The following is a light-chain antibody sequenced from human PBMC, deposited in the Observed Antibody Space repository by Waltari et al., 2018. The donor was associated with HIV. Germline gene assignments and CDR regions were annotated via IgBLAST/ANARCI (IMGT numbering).Light chain of an antibody. CDR2: VNT. J-gene: IGLJ2*01. Sequence: QSVLTQPPSASGTPGQRVIISCYGNRSNIGSNTVNWYQQLHGRAPTIAIKVNTSRPYRVAVDVPSSKAGSASSRASSGLKSEDEADYHGATWYGALSGPVFGPGTKLTV. CDR3: ATWYGALSGPV. V-gene: IGLV1-44*01. CDR1: RSNIGSNT.